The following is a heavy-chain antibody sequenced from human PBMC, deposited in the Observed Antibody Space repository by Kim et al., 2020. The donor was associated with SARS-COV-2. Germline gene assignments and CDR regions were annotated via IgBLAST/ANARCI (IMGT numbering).Heavy chain of an antibody. J-gene: IGHJ4*02. Sequence: GGSLRLSCAASGFTFTSFWMSWVRRAPGRGLEWVANIKQDGSEQYYMDSVKGRFTISRDNARNSLYLQMNSLRAEDTAMYYCVNLDHYNWKNADFYYFDSWGQGTLVTVSS. D-gene: IGHD1-20*01. V-gene: IGHV3-7*01. CDR1: GFTFTSFW. CDR2: IKQDGSEQ. CDR3: VNLDHYNWKNADFYYFDS.